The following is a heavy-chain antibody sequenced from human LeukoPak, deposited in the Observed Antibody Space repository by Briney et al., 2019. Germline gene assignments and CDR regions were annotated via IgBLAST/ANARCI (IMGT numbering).Heavy chain of an antibody. CDR2: INSRRSYE. CDR3: ARDQRVIGYYYMDV. Sequence: GGSLRLSCAASGFSFDDHGMSWVRQAPGKGLEWVSSINSRRSYEYYADSVKGRFTISRDNAKNSLYLQMNSLRAEDTAMYYCARDQRVIGYYYMDVWGKGTTVTVSS. J-gene: IGHJ6*03. CDR1: GFSFDDHG. V-gene: IGHV3-21*01. D-gene: IGHD2/OR15-2a*01.